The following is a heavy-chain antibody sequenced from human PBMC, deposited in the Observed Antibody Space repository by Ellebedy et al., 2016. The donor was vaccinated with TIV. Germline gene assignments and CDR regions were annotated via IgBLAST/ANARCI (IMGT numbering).Heavy chain of an antibody. Sequence: PGGSLRLSCAASGFTFDDYGMSWVRQAPGKGLEWVSGINWNGGSTGYADSVKGRFTISRDNAKNSLYLQMSSLRAEDTALYYCARDYYDSSGYLYGMDVWGQGTTVTVSS. CDR2: INWNGGST. V-gene: IGHV3-20*04. D-gene: IGHD3-22*01. CDR1: GFTFDDYG. J-gene: IGHJ6*02. CDR3: ARDYYDSSGYLYGMDV.